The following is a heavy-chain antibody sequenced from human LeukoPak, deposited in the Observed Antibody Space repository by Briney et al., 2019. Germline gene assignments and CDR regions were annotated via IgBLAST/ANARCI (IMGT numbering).Heavy chain of an antibody. D-gene: IGHD3-22*01. CDR2: IYTSGST. CDR3: ARDYYDSSGYPEGGFDY. V-gene: IGHV4-4*07. Sequence: SETLSLTCTVSGSSISSYYWSWIRQPAGKGLEWIGRIYTSGSTNYNPSLKSRVTMSVDTSKNQFSLKLSSVTAADTAVYYCARDYYDSSGYPEGGFDYWGQGTLVTVSS. CDR1: GSSISSYY. J-gene: IGHJ4*02.